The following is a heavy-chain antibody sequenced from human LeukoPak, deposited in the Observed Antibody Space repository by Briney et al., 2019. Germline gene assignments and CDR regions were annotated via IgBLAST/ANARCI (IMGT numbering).Heavy chain of an antibody. CDR2: IRQDGSQK. Sequence: GGSLRLSCAASGFTFSSYWVSWVRQAPGKGLEWVATIRQDGSQKYYVDSVKGRFTISRDNAKNSLYLQMNSLRAEDTAVYYCARPSSIYGELDYWGLGTLFTVSS. J-gene: IGHJ4*02. D-gene: IGHD3-10*01. V-gene: IGHV3-7*01. CDR1: GFTFSSYW. CDR3: ARPSSIYGELDY.